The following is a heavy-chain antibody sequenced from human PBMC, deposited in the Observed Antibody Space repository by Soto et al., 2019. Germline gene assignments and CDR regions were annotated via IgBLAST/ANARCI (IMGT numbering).Heavy chain of an antibody. V-gene: IGHV4-59*01. CDR1: GGSISSYY. Sequence: QVQLQESGPRLVKPSETLSLTCTVSGGSISSYYWIWIRQPPGKGLEWIGYIYYSGSTNYNPSLKSRVTRSVDKSKNQFSLNMSSVIAADTAVYYCARGRGSSWTFDYWGQGTLVTVSS. J-gene: IGHJ4*02. D-gene: IGHD6-13*01. CDR2: IYYSGST. CDR3: ARGRGSSWTFDY.